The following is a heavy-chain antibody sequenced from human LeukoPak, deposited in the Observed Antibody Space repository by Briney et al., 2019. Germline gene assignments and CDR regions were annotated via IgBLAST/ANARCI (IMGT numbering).Heavy chain of an antibody. CDR1: GYTFTGYY. D-gene: IGHD1-26*01. Sequence: ASVKVSCKASGYTFTGYYMHWVRQAPGQGLEWMGWISPNSGGTSYAQKFQGRVTMTRDTSISTAYMELSRLRSDDTAVYYCARVPVGATYDYWGQGTLVTVSS. CDR3: ARVPVGATYDY. CDR2: ISPNSGGT. J-gene: IGHJ4*02. V-gene: IGHV1-2*02.